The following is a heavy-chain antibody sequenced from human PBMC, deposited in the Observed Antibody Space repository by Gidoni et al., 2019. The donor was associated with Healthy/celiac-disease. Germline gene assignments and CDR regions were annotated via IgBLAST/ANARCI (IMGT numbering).Heavy chain of an antibody. CDR2: MSGSGGST. J-gene: IGHJ3*02. V-gene: IGHV3-23*01. CDR3: AKASHYDSSGYYLGAFDI. Sequence: EVQLLESGGVLVQPGGSLRLSCAASGFTFSRYAMSWVRQAPGKGLEWVSAMSGSGGSTYYADSVKGRFTISRDNSKNTLYLQMNSLRAEDTAVYYCAKASHYDSSGYYLGAFDIWGQGTMVTVSS. CDR1: GFTFSRYA. D-gene: IGHD3-22*01.